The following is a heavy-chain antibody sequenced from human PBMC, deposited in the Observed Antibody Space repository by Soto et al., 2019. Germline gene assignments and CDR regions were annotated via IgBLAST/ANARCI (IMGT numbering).Heavy chain of an antibody. V-gene: IGHV4-34*01. CDR1: GVSFTGYY. Sequence: SATLLLTFAVYGVSFTGYYLSCIRKPSGKGLEWIGEINHSGSTNYNPSLKSRVTISVDTSKNQFSLKLSSVTAADTAVYYCARGVVSSLSYYGSGFYYYGMDVWGQGTTVT. CDR3: ARGVVSSLSYYGSGFYYYGMDV. D-gene: IGHD3-10*01. CDR2: INHSGST. J-gene: IGHJ6*02.